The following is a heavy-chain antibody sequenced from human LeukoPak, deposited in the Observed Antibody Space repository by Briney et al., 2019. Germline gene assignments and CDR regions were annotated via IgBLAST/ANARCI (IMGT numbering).Heavy chain of an antibody. CDR2: IKQDGSEK. D-gene: IGHD1-26*01. J-gene: IGHJ4*02. Sequence: PGGSLRLSCEASGFTFSDHYMSWVRQAPGKGLEWVANIKQDGSEKYLVDSVKGRFTISRDNTKNSLFLQMNSLGADDTAVYYCARETRSGGSYFVYWGQGTLVTVSS. CDR3: ARETRSGGSYFVY. V-gene: IGHV3-7*01. CDR1: GFTFSDHY.